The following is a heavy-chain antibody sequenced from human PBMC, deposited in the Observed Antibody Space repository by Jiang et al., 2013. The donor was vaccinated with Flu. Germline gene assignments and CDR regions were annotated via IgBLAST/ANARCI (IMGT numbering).Heavy chain of an antibody. V-gene: IGHV1-69*01. D-gene: IGHD1-26*01. Sequence: KKPGSSVKVSCKASGGTFSSYAISWVRQAPGQGLEWMGGIIPIFGTANYAQKFQGRVTITADESTSTAYMELSSLRSEDTAVYYCARDTYYGGSYYYYYGMDVWGQGTTVTVSS. CDR2: IIPIFGTA. CDR1: GGTFSSYA. CDR3: ARDTYYGGSYYYYYGMDV. J-gene: IGHJ6*02.